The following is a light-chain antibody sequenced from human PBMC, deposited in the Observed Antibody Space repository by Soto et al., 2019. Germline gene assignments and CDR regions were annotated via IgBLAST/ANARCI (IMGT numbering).Light chain of an antibody. J-gene: IGKJ1*01. CDR3: QQYGSSPGK. CDR1: QSVSSSY. V-gene: IGKV3-20*01. Sequence: EIVLTQSPGTLSLSPGERATLSCRASQSVSSSYLAWYQQKPGQAPRLLIYGASSRATGIPDRFSGSGSGTDFNLTISRMDPEDFAVYYCQQYGSSPGKFGQGTKVEIK. CDR2: GAS.